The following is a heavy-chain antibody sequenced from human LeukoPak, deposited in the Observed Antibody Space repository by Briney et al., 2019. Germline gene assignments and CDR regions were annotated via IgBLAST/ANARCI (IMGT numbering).Heavy chain of an antibody. CDR3: AKDNRGGWSGYFDY. CDR2: IWHDGSAK. CDR1: GFTFSSYG. D-gene: IGHD6-19*01. V-gene: IGHV3-33*06. J-gene: IGHJ4*02. Sequence: GGSLILSFPASGFTFSSYGMHWVRQAPGKGLEWVAVIWHDGSAKFYVDSVRGRFSTSRDDSKNTLYLQMNSLRAEDTALYYCAKDNRGGWSGYFDYWGRGTLVTVSS.